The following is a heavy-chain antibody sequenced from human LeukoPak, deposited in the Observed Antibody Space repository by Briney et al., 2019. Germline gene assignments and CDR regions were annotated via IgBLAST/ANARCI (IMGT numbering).Heavy chain of an antibody. CDR2: ISSSSSYI. D-gene: IGHD3-22*01. CDR1: GFTFSSYS. CDR3: ASWDRPRYYYDSSGYMIG. Sequence: GGSLRLSCAASGFTFSSYSMTWVRQAPGKGLEWVSSISSSSSYIYYADSVKGRFTISRDNAKNSLYLQMNSLRAEDTAVYYCASWDRPRYYYDSSGYMIGWGQGTLVTVSS. V-gene: IGHV3-21*01. J-gene: IGHJ4*02.